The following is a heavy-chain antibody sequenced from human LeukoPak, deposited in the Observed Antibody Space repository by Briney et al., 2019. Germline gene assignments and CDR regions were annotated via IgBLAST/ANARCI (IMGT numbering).Heavy chain of an antibody. CDR2: IYYSGST. CDR1: GGSISSYY. Sequence: SETLSLTCTVSGGSISSYYWSWIRQPPGRGLEWIGYIYYSGSTNYNPSLKSRVTISVDTSKNQFSLNLRSLTAADTALYFCARGPMRAWFDPWGQGTLVIVSS. V-gene: IGHV4-59*12. J-gene: IGHJ5*02. CDR3: ARGPMRAWFDP.